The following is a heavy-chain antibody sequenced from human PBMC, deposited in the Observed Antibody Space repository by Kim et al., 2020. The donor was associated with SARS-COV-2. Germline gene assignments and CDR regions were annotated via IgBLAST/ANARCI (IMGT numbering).Heavy chain of an antibody. CDR3: ARETSRGDDAFDI. Sequence: NTSLKSRVTISVDTSKNQFSLKLNSVTAADTAVYYCARETSRGDDAFDIWGQGTLVTVSS. V-gene: IGHV4-34*01. J-gene: IGHJ3*02. D-gene: IGHD3-10*01.